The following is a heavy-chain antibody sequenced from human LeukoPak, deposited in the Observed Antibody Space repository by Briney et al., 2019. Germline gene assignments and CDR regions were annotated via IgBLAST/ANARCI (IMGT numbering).Heavy chain of an antibody. CDR3: ARSGQWLDNYYFDY. J-gene: IGHJ4*02. CDR1: GGSVSSGSYY. Sequence: SETLSLTCTVSGGSVSSGSYYWSWLRQPPGKGLEWIGYIYYSGSTKYNPSLKSRVTISVDTSKNQFSLKLSSVTAADTAVYYCARSGQWLDNYYFDYWGQGNLVTVSS. V-gene: IGHV4-61*01. D-gene: IGHD6-19*01. CDR2: IYYSGST.